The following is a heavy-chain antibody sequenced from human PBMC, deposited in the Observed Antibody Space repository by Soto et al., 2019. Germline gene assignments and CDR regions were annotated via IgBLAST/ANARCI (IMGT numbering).Heavy chain of an antibody. V-gene: IGHV1-69*06. D-gene: IGHD5-18*01. CDR1: GGTFSSYA. Sequence: QVQLVQSGAEVKKPGSSVKVSCKASGGTFSSYAISWVRQAPGQGLEWMGGIIPIFGTANYAQKFQGRVTITADKSTSTAYMELSCLRSEDTAVYCCAREGYSYGYYYYYGMDVWGQGTTVTVSS. J-gene: IGHJ6*02. CDR3: AREGYSYGYYYYYGMDV. CDR2: IIPIFGTA.